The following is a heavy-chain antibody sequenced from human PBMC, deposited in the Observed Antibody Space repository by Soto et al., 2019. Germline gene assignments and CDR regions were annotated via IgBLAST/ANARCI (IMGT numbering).Heavy chain of an antibody. CDR3: AREGPVLRFLEWSPPNWFDP. V-gene: IGHV3-21*01. CDR2: ISSSSSYI. J-gene: IGHJ5*02. D-gene: IGHD3-3*01. CDR1: GFTFSSYS. Sequence: KTGGSLRLSCAASGFTFSSYSMNWVRQAPGKGLEWVSSISSSSSYIYYADSVKGRFTIPRDNAKNSLYLQMNSLRAEDTAVYYCAREGPVLRFLEWSPPNWFDPWGQGTLVTVSS.